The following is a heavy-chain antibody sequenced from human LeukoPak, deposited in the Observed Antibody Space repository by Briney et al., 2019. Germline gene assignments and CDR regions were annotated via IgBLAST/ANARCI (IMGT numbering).Heavy chain of an antibody. CDR1: GYIFTSYD. CDR3: ARAHSTSNWFDP. CDR2: MNPNSGNT. J-gene: IGHJ5*02. D-gene: IGHD2-2*01. V-gene: IGHV1-8*01. Sequence: GASVKVSCKASGYIFTSYDINWVRQATGLGLEWMGWMNPNSGNTGYAQKFQGRVTMTRNTSISAAYMELSGLRSEDTAVYYCARAHSTSNWFDPWGQGTLVTVSS.